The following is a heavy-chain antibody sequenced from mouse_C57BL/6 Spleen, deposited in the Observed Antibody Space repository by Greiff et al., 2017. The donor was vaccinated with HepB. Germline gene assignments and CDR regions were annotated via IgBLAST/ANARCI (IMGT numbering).Heavy chain of an antibody. CDR1: GYTFTSYW. CDR2: IYPGSGST. D-gene: IGHD2-4*01. Sequence: QVQLKQPGAELVKPGASVKMSCKASGYTFTSYWITWVKQRPGQGLEWIGDIYPGSGSTNYNEKFKSKATLTVDTSSSTAYMQLSSLTSEDSAVYYCARSGGYDYDGLYYFDYWGQGTTLTVSS. CDR3: ARSGGYDYDGLYYFDY. V-gene: IGHV1-55*01. J-gene: IGHJ2*01.